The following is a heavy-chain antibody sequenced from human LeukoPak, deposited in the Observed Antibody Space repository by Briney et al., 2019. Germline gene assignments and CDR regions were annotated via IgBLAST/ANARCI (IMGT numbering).Heavy chain of an antibody. Sequence: ASVKVSCKASGYTFTSYYMHWVRQAPGQGLEWMGIINPSGGSTSYAQKFQGRVTMTRDTSTSTVYMELSSLRSEDTAVYYCARPYYYDSSGYYRGYYFDYWGQGTLVTVSS. V-gene: IGHV1-46*01. J-gene: IGHJ4*02. CDR3: ARPYYYDSSGYYRGYYFDY. CDR1: GYTFTSYY. D-gene: IGHD3-22*01. CDR2: INPSGGST.